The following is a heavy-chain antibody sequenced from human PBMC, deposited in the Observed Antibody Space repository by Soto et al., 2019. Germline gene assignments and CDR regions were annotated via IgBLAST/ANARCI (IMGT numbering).Heavy chain of an antibody. CDR2: IIPIFGTA. Sequence: QVQLVQSGAEVKKPGSSVKVSCKASGGTFSSYAISWVRQAPGQGLEWMGGIIPIFGTANYAQKFQGRVTITTDQSTSTAYMELSGLRSEDTAVYYCAEAYYYDSSGYLAGGYYFDYWGQGALVTVSS. CDR1: GGTFSSYA. J-gene: IGHJ4*02. V-gene: IGHV1-69*05. CDR3: AEAYYYDSSGYLAGGYYFDY. D-gene: IGHD3-22*01.